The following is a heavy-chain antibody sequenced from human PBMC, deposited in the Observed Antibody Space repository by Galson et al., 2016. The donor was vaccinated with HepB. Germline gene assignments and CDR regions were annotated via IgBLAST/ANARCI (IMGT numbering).Heavy chain of an antibody. J-gene: IGHJ4*02. CDR3: AIARSWGGYYVDN. D-gene: IGHD3-16*01. V-gene: IGHV3-7*05. CDR1: GSALSNYW. Sequence: SLRPSCAASGSALSNYWMSWVRQAPGKGQEWGANINQDGGANYYVDSVKGRFTISRDNTKNSLYLQMNSLRVEDTAVSYCAIARSWGGYYVDNWGQGTLVTVSS. CDR2: INQDGGAN.